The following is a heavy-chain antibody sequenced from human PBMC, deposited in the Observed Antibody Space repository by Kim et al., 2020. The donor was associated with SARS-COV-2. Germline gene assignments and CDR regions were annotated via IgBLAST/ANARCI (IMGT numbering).Heavy chain of an antibody. CDR1: GDSIIDYY. V-gene: IGHV4-4*09. Sequence: SETLSLTCSVSGDSIIDYYWSWIRQPPGKELEFIGYIYSSGSTTYSPSLKSRVTMSVDTSKNHFSLTLNSVTAADTALYFCSRGRKPRSGYAYDIWGQGT. J-gene: IGHJ3*02. CDR2: IYSSGST. D-gene: IGHD1-26*01. CDR3: SRGRKPRSGYAYDI.